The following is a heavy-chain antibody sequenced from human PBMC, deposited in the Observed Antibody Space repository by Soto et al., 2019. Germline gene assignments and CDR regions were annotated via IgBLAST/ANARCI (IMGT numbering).Heavy chain of an antibody. CDR1: GFTVSSNY. D-gene: IGHD6-13*01. V-gene: IGHV3-53*01. CDR2: IYGGGST. CDR3: ARDPHLVSSSWFRGHYYYGMDV. Sequence: EVQLVESGGGLIQPGGSLRLSCAASGFTVSSNYMSWVRQAPGKGLEWVSVIYGGGSTYYADSVKGRFTISRDNSKNTLYLQMNSLRAEDTAVYYCARDPHLVSSSWFRGHYYYGMDVWGQGTTVTVSS. J-gene: IGHJ6*02.